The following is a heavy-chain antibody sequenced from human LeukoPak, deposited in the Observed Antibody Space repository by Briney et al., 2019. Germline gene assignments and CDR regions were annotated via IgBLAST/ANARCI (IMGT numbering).Heavy chain of an antibody. CDR1: GGSFSGYY. Sequence: SETLSLTCTVYGGSFSGYYWSWIRQPPGKGLEWIGEITHTGGTNYNPSLKSRVTISVDTSKNQFSLKLSSVTAADTAVYYCARSYSRFYYYYMDVWGKGTTVTVSS. CDR3: ARSYSRFYYYYMDV. J-gene: IGHJ6*03. D-gene: IGHD6-13*01. V-gene: IGHV4-34*01. CDR2: ITHTGGT.